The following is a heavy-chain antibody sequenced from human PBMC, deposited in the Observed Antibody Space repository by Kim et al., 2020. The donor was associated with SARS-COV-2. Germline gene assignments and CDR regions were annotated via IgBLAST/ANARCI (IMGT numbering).Heavy chain of an antibody. CDR2: IYTSGST. V-gene: IGHV4-4*07. J-gene: IGHJ6*03. CDR1: GGSISSYY. Sequence: SETLSLTCTVSGGSISSYYWSWIRQPAGKGLEWIGRIYTSGSTNYNPSLKSRVTMSVDTSKNQFSLKLSSVTAADTAVYYCARDEAVAGTSGYYYHYYMDVWGKGTTVTVSS. CDR3: ARDEAVAGTSGYYYHYYMDV. D-gene: IGHD6-19*01.